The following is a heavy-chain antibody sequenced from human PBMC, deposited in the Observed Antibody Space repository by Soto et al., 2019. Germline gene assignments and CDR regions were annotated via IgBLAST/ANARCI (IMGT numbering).Heavy chain of an antibody. CDR3: AGGWLALGNIFF. D-gene: IGHD3-3*02. J-gene: IGHJ3*01. CDR2: VYYSGRT. Sequence: QVQLQESGPGLVKPSETLSLTCTVSGGSISSYYWNWIRQPPGKGLEWVGYVYYSGRTNYNPSLKSRVTISVGPSKNQFSLKLRSMAAADTDIYYWAGGWLALGNIFFWGRGRMVTVSS. CDR1: GGSISSYY. V-gene: IGHV4-59*01.